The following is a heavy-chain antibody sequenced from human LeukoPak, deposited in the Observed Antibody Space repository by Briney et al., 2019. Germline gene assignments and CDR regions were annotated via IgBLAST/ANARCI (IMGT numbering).Heavy chain of an antibody. CDR1: GFTFSAYN. D-gene: IGHD5-24*01. CDR3: ASLRGTQLRYFDVDH. CDR2: IHNTSDWV. V-gene: IGHV3-21*06. J-gene: IGHJ4*02. Sequence: PGGSLRLSCAASGFTFSAYNMNWVRQAPGKGLEWVSSIHNTSDWVYYADSVKGRFTISRDSAKNSLYLQMNSLRAEDTAVYFCASLRGTQLRYFDVDHWGQGTLVTVSS.